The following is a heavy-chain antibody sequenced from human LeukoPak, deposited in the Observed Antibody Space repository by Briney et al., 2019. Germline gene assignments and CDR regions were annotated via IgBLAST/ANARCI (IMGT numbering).Heavy chain of an antibody. V-gene: IGHV5-51*01. Sequence: GESLKISCRCSGYSFTTYWIGGVRQMPGEGLEWMGIIYPGDSDTRYSPSFQGQVTISADKSISTAYLQWSSLKASDTAMYYCERHSRVAWFDPWGQGTLVTVSS. J-gene: IGHJ5*02. CDR3: ERHSRVAWFDP. CDR1: GYSFTTYW. CDR2: IYPGDSDT.